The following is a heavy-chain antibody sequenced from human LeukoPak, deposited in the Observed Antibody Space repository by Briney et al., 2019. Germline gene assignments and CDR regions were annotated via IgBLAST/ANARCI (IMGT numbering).Heavy chain of an antibody. CDR2: ISAYNGNT. CDR1: GYTFKNYG. J-gene: IGHJ6*02. V-gene: IGHV1-18*01. D-gene: IGHD6-13*01. Sequence: ASVKVSCKALGYTFKNYGISWVRPAPGQGLEWMGWISAYNGNTNYAQKLQGRVTMTTDTSTSTAYMELRSLRSDDTAVYYCARYSSSWDIQEYYYYYYGMDVWGQGTTVTVSS. CDR3: ARYSSSWDIQEYYYYYYGMDV.